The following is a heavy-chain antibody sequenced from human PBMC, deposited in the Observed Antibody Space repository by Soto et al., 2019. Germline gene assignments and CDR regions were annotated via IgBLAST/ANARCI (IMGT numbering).Heavy chain of an antibody. J-gene: IGHJ5*01. CDR3: ARGFKYDILNSSDWNWFDS. CDR1: ENASTTCP. CDR2: AIPILGLP. V-gene: IGHV1-69*02. Sequence: QVRLVQHGPEVKKPGSSVKVSSKASENASTTCPSVGLGRAPGKGLKWMGRAIPILGLPNNARNFRDRATMTEDKSSSTAYMELRSLRSEDTAIYYCARGFKYDILNSSDWNWFDSWGQGTRVTVSS. D-gene: IGHD3-9*01.